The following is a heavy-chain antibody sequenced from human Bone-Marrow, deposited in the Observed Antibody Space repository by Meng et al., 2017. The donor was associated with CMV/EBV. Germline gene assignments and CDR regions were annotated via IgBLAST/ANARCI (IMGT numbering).Heavy chain of an antibody. CDR3: ARGLSIGIFGVVSPYDY. CDR2: IYSGGST. Sequence: ESLKISWAASGFTVSSNYMSWVRQAPGKGLKWVSVIYSGGSTYYADSVKGRFTISRDNSKNKLYLQMNSLRAEDTAVDYCARGLSIGIFGVVSPYDYWGQGTRVTVSS. V-gene: IGHV3-66*02. CDR1: GFTVSSNY. J-gene: IGHJ4*02. D-gene: IGHD3-3*01.